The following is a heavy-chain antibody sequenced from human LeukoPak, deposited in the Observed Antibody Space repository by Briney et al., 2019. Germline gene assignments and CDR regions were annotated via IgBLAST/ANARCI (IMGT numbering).Heavy chain of an antibody. V-gene: IGHV4-59*01. D-gene: IGHD3-22*01. CDR1: GGSFSGYY. CDR2: IYYSGST. CDR3: ARDGDYDSSGYYYVGY. J-gene: IGHJ4*02. Sequence: PSETLSLTCAVYGGSFSGYYWSWIRQPPGKGLEWIGYIYYSGSTNYNPSLKSRVTISVDTSKNQFSLKLSSVTAADTAVYYCARDGDYDSSGYYYVGYWGQGTLVTVSS.